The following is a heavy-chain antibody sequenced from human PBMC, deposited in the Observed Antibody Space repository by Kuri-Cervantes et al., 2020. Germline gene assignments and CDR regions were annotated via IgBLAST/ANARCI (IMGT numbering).Heavy chain of an antibody. Sequence: GESLKISCTASGFTFSSYGMHWVRQAPGKGLEWVAVIWYDGSNKYYADSVKGRFTISRDNSKNTLYLQMNSLRAEDTAVYFCARYCSSTSCSLRYGMDVWGQGTTVTVSS. V-gene: IGHV3-33*01. J-gene: IGHJ6*02. CDR1: GFTFSSYG. CDR3: ARYCSSTSCSLRYGMDV. D-gene: IGHD2-2*01. CDR2: IWYDGSNK.